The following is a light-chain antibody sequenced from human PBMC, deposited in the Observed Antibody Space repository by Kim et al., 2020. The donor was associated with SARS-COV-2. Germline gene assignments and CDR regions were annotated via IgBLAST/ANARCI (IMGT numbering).Light chain of an antibody. J-gene: IGLJ7*01. Sequence: VNRSDTGSSHKIGAPYDQHWYQQLPGPAPKLLTYHNNNRPSGVPDRVSGSKSGTSASLAITGLQAEDEADYYSQSYDISLSGSKVFGGGTQLTV. V-gene: IGLV1-40*01. CDR3: QSYDISLSGSKV. CDR2: HNN. CDR1: SHKIGAPYD.